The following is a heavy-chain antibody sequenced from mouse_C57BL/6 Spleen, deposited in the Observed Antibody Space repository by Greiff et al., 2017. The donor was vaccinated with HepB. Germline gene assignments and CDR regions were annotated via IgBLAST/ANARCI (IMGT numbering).Heavy chain of an antibody. D-gene: IGHD2-4*01. CDR1: GYTFTSYW. V-gene: IGHV1-61*01. CDR3: ARNPITTFLDY. CDR2: IYPSDSET. J-gene: IGHJ2*01. Sequence: QVQLQQPGAELVRPGSSVKLSCKASGYTFTSYWMDWVKQRPGQGLEWIGNIYPSDSETHYNQKFKDKATLTVDKSSSTAYMQLSSLTSEDSAVYYCARNPITTFLDYWGQGTTLTVSS.